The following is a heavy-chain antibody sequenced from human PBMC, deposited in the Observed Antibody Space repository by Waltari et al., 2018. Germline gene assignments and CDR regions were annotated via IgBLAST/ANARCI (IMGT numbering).Heavy chain of an antibody. V-gene: IGHV3-7*02. J-gene: IGHJ4*02. CDR1: GFTFGNYW. CDR2: IKQEGSEK. CDR3: AKGTYLDY. Sequence: EVQLVESGGGLVQHGGSLRLSCAASGFTFGNYWMSWVRQAPGKGLEWVGNIKQEGSEKDYVDAVKGRFTISRDNSKNTLYLQMNSLRAEDTAVYYCAKGTYLDYWGQGTLVTVSS.